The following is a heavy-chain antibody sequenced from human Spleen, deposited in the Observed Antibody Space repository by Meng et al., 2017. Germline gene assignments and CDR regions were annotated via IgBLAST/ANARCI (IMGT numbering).Heavy chain of an antibody. CDR1: GASIHEYY. CDR2: IYYSGST. V-gene: IGHV4-59*01. J-gene: IGHJ4*02. Sequence: SETLSLTCTVSGASIHEYYWNWIRQPAGKGLEWIGYIYYSGSTNYNPSLKSRVTISVDTSKNQFSLKLSSVTAADTAVYYCARVRSSSWSILYYFDYWGQGTLVTVSS. CDR3: ARVRSSSWSILYYFDY. D-gene: IGHD6-13*01.